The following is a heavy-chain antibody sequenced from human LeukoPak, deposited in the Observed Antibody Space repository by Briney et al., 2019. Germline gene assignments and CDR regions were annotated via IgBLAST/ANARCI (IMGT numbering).Heavy chain of an antibody. CDR1: GFMFSRHW. CDR3: ARGPDYGDRLDYFDC. V-gene: IGHV3-7*01. J-gene: IGHJ4*02. D-gene: IGHD4-17*01. CDR2: IKKDGGQ. Sequence: GGSLRLSCAASGFMFSRHWMGWVRQAPGKGLEWVATIKKDGGQYYVDSVKGRFIISRDNAKNSLDLQMNNLRAEDTAVYSCARGPDYGDRLDYFDCWGQGTLVTVSS.